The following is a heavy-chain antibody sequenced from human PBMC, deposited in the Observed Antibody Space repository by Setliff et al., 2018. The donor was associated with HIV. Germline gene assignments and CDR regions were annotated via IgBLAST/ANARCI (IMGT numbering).Heavy chain of an antibody. CDR1: GFTFSNYN. CDR3: AAVFTGEPGGSLDY. J-gene: IGHJ4*02. Sequence: PGGSLRLSCAASGFTFSNYNMNWVRQAPGKGLEWVSSISSNIIYIYYADSLKGRFTISRGNAKNSQYLLMSDLRAEDTAVYYCAAVFTGEPGGSLDYWGQGTPVTVSS. V-gene: IGHV3-21*01. D-gene: IGHD2-8*02. CDR2: ISSNIIYI.